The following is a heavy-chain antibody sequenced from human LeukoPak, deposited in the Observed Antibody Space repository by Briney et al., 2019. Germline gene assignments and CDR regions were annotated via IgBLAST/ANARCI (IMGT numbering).Heavy chain of an antibody. D-gene: IGHD1-14*01. J-gene: IGHJ4*02. CDR3: ARSLPHGPPLLDY. V-gene: IGHV1-69*04. Sequence: ASVKVSCKASGGTFSSYAISWVRQAPGQGLEWMGRIIPILGIANYAQKSQGRVTITADKSTSTAYMELSSLRSEDTAVYYCARSLPHGPPLLDYWGQGTLVTVSS. CDR2: IIPILGIA. CDR1: GGTFSSYA.